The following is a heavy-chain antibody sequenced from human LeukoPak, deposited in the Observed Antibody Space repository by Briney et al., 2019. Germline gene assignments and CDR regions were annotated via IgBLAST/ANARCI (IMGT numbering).Heavy chain of an antibody. V-gene: IGHV4-34*01. CDR3: ARETSQKGANYMDV. CDR1: GGSFSGYY. J-gene: IGHJ6*03. D-gene: IGHD3-16*01. Sequence: PSETLSLTCAVYGGSFSGYYWSWIRQPPGKGLEWIGEINHSGSTNYNSSLKSRVTISVDTSKNQFSLKLRSVTAADTAVYYCARETSQKGANYMDVWGKGTTVTISS. CDR2: INHSGST.